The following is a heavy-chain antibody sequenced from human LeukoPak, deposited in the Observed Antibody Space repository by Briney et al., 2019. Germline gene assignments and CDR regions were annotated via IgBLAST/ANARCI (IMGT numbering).Heavy chain of an antibody. CDR2: ISYDGSNK. J-gene: IGHJ5*02. CDR3: AKGGANNWFDP. V-gene: IGHV3-30*18. D-gene: IGHD1-26*01. Sequence: GGSLRLSCAASGFTFSSYGMHWVRQAPGKGLEWVAVISYDGSNKYYADSVKGRFTISRDNSKNTLYLQMNSLRAEDTAVYYCAKGGANNWFDPWGRGTLVTVSS. CDR1: GFTFSSYG.